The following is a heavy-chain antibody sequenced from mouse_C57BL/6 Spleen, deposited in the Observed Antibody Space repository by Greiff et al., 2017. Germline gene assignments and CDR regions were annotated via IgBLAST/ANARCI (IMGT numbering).Heavy chain of an antibody. V-gene: IGHV1-52*01. CDR1: GYTFTSYW. CDR3: ARGIVTTGFDV. Sequence: VQLQQPGAELVRPGSSVKLSCKASGYTFTSYWMHWVKQRPIQGLEWIGNIDPSDSETHYNQKFKDKATLTVDKSSSTAYMQLSSLTSEDSAVYYGARGIVTTGFDVWGTGTTVTVSS. D-gene: IGHD2-3*01. J-gene: IGHJ1*03. CDR2: IDPSDSET.